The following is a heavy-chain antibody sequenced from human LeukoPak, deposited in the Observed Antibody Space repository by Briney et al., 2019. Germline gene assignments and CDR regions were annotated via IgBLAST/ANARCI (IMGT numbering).Heavy chain of an antibody. CDR1: GYSFTSYW. CDR2: IYPGDSDT. D-gene: IGHD3-10*01. V-gene: IGHV5-51*01. CDR3: ARREFGMVRGVANFDY. Sequence: GESLKISCKGSGYSFTSYWIGWVRQMPGKGLEWMGIIYPGDSDTRYSPSFQGQVTISADKSISTAYLQWSSLKASDTAMYYCARREFGMVRGVANFDYWRQGTLVTVSS. J-gene: IGHJ4*02.